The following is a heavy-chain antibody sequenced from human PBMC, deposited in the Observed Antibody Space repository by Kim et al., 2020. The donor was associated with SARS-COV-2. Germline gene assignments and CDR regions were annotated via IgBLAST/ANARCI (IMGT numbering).Heavy chain of an antibody. J-gene: IGHJ6*02. CDR3: TTDGLNSWSPHFDYYYGMDV. CDR2: IKSKTDGGTT. CDR1: GFTFSNAW. D-gene: IGHD6-13*01. V-gene: IGHV3-15*01. Sequence: GGSLRLSCAASGFTFSNAWMSWVRQAPGKGLEWVGRIKSKTDGGTTDYAAPVKGRFTISRDDSKNTLYLQMNSLKTEDTAVYYCTTDGLNSWSPHFDYYYGMDVWGQGTTVTVSS.